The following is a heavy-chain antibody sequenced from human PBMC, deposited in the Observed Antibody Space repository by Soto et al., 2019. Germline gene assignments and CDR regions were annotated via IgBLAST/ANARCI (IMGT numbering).Heavy chain of an antibody. Sequence: PSETLSLTCTVSGDSISAYSWTWIRQPPGKGLEWIGYVHYSGSTNYNPSLKGRVTILVDMSKNQFSLKLRSVTAADTAVYYCAGGRSYNYAYWWFDPWGQGTLVTVSS. CDR2: VHYSGST. CDR1: GDSISAYS. CDR3: AGGRSYNYAYWWFDP. J-gene: IGHJ5*02. V-gene: IGHV4-59*01. D-gene: IGHD5-18*01.